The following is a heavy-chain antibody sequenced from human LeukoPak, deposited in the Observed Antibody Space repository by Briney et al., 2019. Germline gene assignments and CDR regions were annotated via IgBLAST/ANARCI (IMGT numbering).Heavy chain of an antibody. CDR2: ISGGGDAT. Sequence: GRSLRLSCAASGFTFDDYAMHWVRQAPGKGLEWVSTISGGGDATYYADSVKGRFTISRDNSKNTLYLQMNSLRVEDTAVYYCARDSSMLRGPLVIYYFDFWGQGTLVTVSS. D-gene: IGHD3-10*01. CDR1: GFTFDDYA. CDR3: ARDSSMLRGPLVIYYFDF. V-gene: IGHV3-23*01. J-gene: IGHJ4*02.